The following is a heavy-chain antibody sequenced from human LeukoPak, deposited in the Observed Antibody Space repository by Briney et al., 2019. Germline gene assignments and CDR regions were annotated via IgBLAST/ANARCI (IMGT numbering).Heavy chain of an antibody. J-gene: IGHJ5*02. Sequence: SETLSLTCTVSGYPISSGYYWGWIRQPPGKGLEWIGSIYHSGSTYYNPSLKSRVTISVDTSKNQFSLKLSSVTAADTAVYYCARAHFPIVGATPWGQGTLVTVSS. CDR1: GYPISSGYY. D-gene: IGHD1-26*01. CDR2: IYHSGST. CDR3: ARAHFPIVGATP. V-gene: IGHV4-38-2*02.